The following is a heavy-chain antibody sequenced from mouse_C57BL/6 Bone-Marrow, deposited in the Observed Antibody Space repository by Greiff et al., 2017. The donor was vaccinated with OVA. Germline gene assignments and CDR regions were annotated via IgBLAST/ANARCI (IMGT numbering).Heavy chain of an antibody. CDR1: GFSLTSYG. D-gene: IGHD2-2*01. CDR3: ARTGGYDVAWFAY. CDR2: IWSGGST. J-gene: IGHJ3*01. V-gene: IGHV2-2*01. Sequence: VQLQQSGPGLVQPSQSLSITCTVSGFSLTSYGVHWVRQSPGKGLEWLGVIWSGGSTDYNAAFISRLSISKDNSKSQVFFKMNSLQAGDTAIYYCARTGGYDVAWFAYWGQGTLVTVSA.